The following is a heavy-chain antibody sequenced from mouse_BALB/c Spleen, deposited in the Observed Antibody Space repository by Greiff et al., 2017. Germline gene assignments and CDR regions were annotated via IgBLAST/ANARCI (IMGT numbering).Heavy chain of an antibody. J-gene: IGHJ3*01. V-gene: IGHV1-4*02. CDR1: GYTFTSYT. CDR3: ARNDYDGFAY. Sequence: VQLQQSAAELARPGASVKMSCKASGYTFTSYTMHWVKQRPGQGLEWIGYINPSSGYTEYNQKFKDKTTLTADKSSSTAYMQLSSLTSEDSAVYYCARNDYDGFAYWGQGTLVTVSA. CDR2: INPSSGYT. D-gene: IGHD2-4*01.